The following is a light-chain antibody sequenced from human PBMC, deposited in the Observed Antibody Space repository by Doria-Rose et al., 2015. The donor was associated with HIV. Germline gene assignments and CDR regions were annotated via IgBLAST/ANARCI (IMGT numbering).Light chain of an antibody. V-gene: IGKV3-20*01. J-gene: IGKJ1*01. Sequence: EIMMTQSPGTLSLSPGERATLSCRASQSVSANYLAWYQQRPGQSPRLLIYGASSRATDIPDRFSGSGSGTDFALTISRLEPEDFAVYYCHQYASSRTFGQGTKVEIK. CDR3: HQYASSRT. CDR2: GAS. CDR1: QSVSANY.